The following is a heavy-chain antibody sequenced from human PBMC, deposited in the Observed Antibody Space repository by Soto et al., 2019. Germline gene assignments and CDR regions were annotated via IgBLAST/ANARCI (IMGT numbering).Heavy chain of an antibody. D-gene: IGHD3-10*01. V-gene: IGHV1-69*01. CDR1: GGSFNNYA. Sequence: QVHLVQSGAEVKKPGSSVKVSCQTSGGSFNNYAVSWVRQAPGQGLEWMGGIIPNFDTPNYAQKFQDRVTIIADASTSTVYMELRSLRSNDTAVYYCAVAMVREILIFESSGMHVWGQGTTVIVSS. CDR2: IIPNFDTP. J-gene: IGHJ6*02. CDR3: AVAMVREILIFESSGMHV.